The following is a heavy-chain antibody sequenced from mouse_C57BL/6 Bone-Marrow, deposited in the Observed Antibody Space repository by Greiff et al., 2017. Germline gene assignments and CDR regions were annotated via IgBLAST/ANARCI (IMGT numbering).Heavy chain of an antibody. J-gene: IGHJ1*03. CDR3: ARLEFDGSSGDWYFDV. D-gene: IGHD1-1*01. Sequence: QVQLQQSGPELVKPGASVKLSCKASGYTFTSYDINWVKQRPGPGLEWIGWIYSRDGSTKYNEKFKGKATLTVDTSSSTAYMELHSLTSEDSAVYFCARLEFDGSSGDWYFDVGDTGKTVTVSA. CDR1: GYTFTSYD. CDR2: IYSRDGST. V-gene: IGHV1-85*01.